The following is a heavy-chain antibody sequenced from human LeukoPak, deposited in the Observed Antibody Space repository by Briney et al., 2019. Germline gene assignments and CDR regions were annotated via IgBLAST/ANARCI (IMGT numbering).Heavy chain of an antibody. D-gene: IGHD3-10*01. CDR2: ISWGGGST. CDR3: AKDSGFGELFSSGMDV. CDR1: GFTFYDYA. Sequence: GGSLRLSCAASGFTFYDYAMHWVRQAPGKGLEWVSLISWGGGSTYYADSVKGRFTIAREKSKNSLYLQMNSLRAADTALYYCAKDSGFGELFSSGMDVWGKGTPVTVSS. V-gene: IGHV3-43D*04. J-gene: IGHJ6*04.